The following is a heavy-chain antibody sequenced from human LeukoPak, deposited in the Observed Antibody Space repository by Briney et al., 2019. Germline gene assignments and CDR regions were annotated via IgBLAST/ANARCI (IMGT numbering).Heavy chain of an antibody. Sequence: GASVKVSCKTSGYTFTNYDINWVRQAPGQGLEWMGWMNPKSGKTGYAQKFQGRVTIIRNTSISTAYMELSSLRSEDTAVYYCARTHYDFWSGYLNDAFDIWGQGTMVTVSS. V-gene: IGHV1-8*03. CDR3: ARTHYDFWSGYLNDAFDI. J-gene: IGHJ3*02. D-gene: IGHD3-3*01. CDR2: MNPKSGKT. CDR1: GYTFTNYD.